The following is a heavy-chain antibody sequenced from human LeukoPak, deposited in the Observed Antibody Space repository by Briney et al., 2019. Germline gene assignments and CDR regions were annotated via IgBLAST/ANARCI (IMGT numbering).Heavy chain of an antibody. Sequence: ASVKVSCKVSGYTLTELSMHWVRQAPGKGLEWMGGFDHEDGQTIYAQKFQGRVTMTEDTSTDTAYMELSSLRSEDTAVYYCATERPGIAAAGDWALYYYGMDVWGKGTTVTVSS. J-gene: IGHJ6*04. V-gene: IGHV1-24*01. CDR3: ATERPGIAAAGDWALYYYGMDV. D-gene: IGHD6-13*01. CDR2: FDHEDGQT. CDR1: GYTLTELS.